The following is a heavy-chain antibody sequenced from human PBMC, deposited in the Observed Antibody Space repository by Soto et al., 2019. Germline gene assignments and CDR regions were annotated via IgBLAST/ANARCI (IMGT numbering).Heavy chain of an antibody. J-gene: IGHJ6*04. CDR3: ARGGWMLVEGSHYCRDVTV. Sequence: QVHLVQSGAEVKETGASVRLSCRTSGYNFANNAMQRVRQAPGQTFESLGRTNGGNDDTRYSQKFQARVTPNKDRNANTFYMEMSSLTPEDTAVYYCARGGWMLVEGSHYCRDVTVCGEGTTVTVSS. CDR2: TNGGNDDT. V-gene: IGHV1-3*01. CDR1: GYNFANNA. D-gene: IGHD3-10*02.